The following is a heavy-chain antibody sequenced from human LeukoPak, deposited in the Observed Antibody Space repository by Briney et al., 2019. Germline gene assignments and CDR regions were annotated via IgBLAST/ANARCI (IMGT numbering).Heavy chain of an antibody. CDR3: ARDPSNTSGWYQYFDA. CDR1: GYTLTELS. J-gene: IGHJ2*01. CDR2: FDPEDGET. V-gene: IGHV1-24*01. Sequence: GASVKVSCKVSGYTLTELSMHWVRQAPGKGLEWMGGFDPEDGETIYAQKFQGRVTMTEDTSTDTAYMELRSLTSDDTAVYYCARDPSNTSGWYQYFDAWGRGTLVGVSS. D-gene: IGHD6-19*01.